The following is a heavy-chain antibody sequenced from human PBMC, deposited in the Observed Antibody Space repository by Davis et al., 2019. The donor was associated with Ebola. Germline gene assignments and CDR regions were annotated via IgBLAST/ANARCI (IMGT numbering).Heavy chain of an antibody. D-gene: IGHD3-10*01. CDR1: GFTFSSYW. V-gene: IGHV3-7*01. Sequence: GESLKISCAASGFTFSSYWMSWVRQAPGKGLEWVANIKQDGSEKYYVDSVKGRFTISRDNAKNSLYLQMNSLRAEDTAVYYCARGFVRGTIDYWGQGTLVTVSS. J-gene: IGHJ4*02. CDR2: IKQDGSEK. CDR3: ARGFVRGTIDY.